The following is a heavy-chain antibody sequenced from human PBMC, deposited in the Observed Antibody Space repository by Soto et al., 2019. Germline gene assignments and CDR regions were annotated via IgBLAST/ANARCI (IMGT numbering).Heavy chain of an antibody. V-gene: IGHV4-4*02. J-gene: IGHJ6*01. CDR2: IFQSGST. Sequence: PSETLSLTCAVSGGSISSRNWWSWVRQPPGKGLEWIGEIFQSGSTNYNPSLKSRVSISVDRSKNQFSLELTSVTAADTAVYYCARVPYGYYAKDVWGQGTTVTVSS. D-gene: IGHD3-10*01. CDR3: ARVPYGYYAKDV. CDR1: GGSISSRNW.